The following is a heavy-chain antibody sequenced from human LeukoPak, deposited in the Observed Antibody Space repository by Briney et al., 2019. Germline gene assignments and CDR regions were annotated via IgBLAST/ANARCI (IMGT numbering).Heavy chain of an antibody. J-gene: IGHJ4*02. CDR3: AKGYDFWTDH. D-gene: IGHD3-3*01. V-gene: IGHV3-30*02. CDR2: IRYDGSNK. CDR1: GFTFSSYG. Sequence: GGSLRLSCAASGFTFSSYGMHWVSQAPGRGLEWVAFIRYDGSNKDYADSVKGRLTISRDNSKNTLYLQMHSLRAEDTAVYYCAKGYDFWTDHWGQGTLVTVSS.